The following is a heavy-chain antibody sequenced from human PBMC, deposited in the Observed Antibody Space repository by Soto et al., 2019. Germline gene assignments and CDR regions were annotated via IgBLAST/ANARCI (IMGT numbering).Heavy chain of an antibody. CDR2: ISSSRSTI. D-gene: IGHD3-22*01. J-gene: IGHJ4*02. V-gene: IGHV3-48*02. Sequence: GGSQSLSCTASGFTFRSYSRNWVRQAPGKGLEWVSYISSSRSTIYYADSVKGRFTISRDNAKNSLYLQMNSLRDEDTAVYYCARDLYNYDSSGYWDYWGQGTLVTVSS. CDR3: ARDLYNYDSSGYWDY. CDR1: GFTFRSYS.